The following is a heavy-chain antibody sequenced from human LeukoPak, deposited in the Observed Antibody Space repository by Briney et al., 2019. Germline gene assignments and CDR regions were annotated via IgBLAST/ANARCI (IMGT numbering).Heavy chain of an antibody. CDR3: ARAGGLLWFGEVLESSDAFHI. CDR1: GFTSSSFS. J-gene: IGHJ3*02. CDR2: ISSGSSTI. V-gene: IGHV3-48*02. D-gene: IGHD3-10*01. Sequence: GGSLRLSCAASGFTSSSFSMNWVRQAPGKGLEWVSYISSGSSTIYYADSVKGRFTISRDNAKNSLYLQVNSLRDEDTAVYYCARAGGLLWFGEVLESSDAFHIWGQGTMVTVSS.